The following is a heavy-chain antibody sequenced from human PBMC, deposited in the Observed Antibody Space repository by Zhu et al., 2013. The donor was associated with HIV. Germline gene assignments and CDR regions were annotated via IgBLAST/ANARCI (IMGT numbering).Heavy chain of an antibody. Sequence: QVQLVQSGTEVKKPGASVKVSCKASGYSFYNYAISWVRQAPGQGLEWMGWISAFNGNTKYTQKLQGRVTLTRDTSTTTVYMDLNSLTSEDTATYYCVRGELSDFVVMAATLDQWGREPWSPSPQ. CDR3: VRGELSDFVVMAATLDQ. CDR2: ISAFNGNT. CDR1: GYSFYNYA. V-gene: IGHV1-18*01. D-gene: IGHD2-21*02. J-gene: IGHJ4*02.